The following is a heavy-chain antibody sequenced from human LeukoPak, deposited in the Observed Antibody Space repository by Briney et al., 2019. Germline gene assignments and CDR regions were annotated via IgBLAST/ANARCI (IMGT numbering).Heavy chain of an antibody. D-gene: IGHD2-2*01. CDR1: GYTFTSYD. CDR3: ARVKVVPAAVPYAFDI. J-gene: IGHJ3*02. Sequence: SVKVSCKASGYTFTSYDINWVRQAPGQGLEWMGRIIPILGIANYAQKFQGRVTITADESTSTAYMKLSSLRSEDTAVYYCARVKVVPAAVPYAFDIWGQGTMVTVSS. CDR2: IIPILGIA. V-gene: IGHV1-69*04.